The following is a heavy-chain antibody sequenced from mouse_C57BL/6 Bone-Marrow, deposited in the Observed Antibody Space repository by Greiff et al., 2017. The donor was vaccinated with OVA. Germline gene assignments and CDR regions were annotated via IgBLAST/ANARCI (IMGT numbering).Heavy chain of an antibody. V-gene: IGHV2-2*01. CDR2: IWSGGST. J-gene: IGHJ2*01. CDR3: ARNPDQCNYKGYYFYY. CDR1: GFSLTSYG. Sequence: QVQLKESGPGLVQPSQRLSITCTVSGFSLTSYGVHWVRQSPGKGLEWLGVIWSGGSTDYNAAFISRLSISKDNSQSQIFFKMNSLQTDDTALYYWARNPDQCNYKGYYFYYWGQSTTLTVSS. D-gene: IGHD2-1*01.